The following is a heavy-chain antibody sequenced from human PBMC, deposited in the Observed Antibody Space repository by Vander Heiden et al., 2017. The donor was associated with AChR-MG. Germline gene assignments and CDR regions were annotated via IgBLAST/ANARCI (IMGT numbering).Heavy chain of an antibody. CDR1: GGTFSSYA. CDR3: ARAIPGGRGAGEDYFDY. Sequence: QVQLVQSGAEVKKPGSSVKVSCKASGGTFSSYAISWVRQAPGQGLEWMGGIIPIFGTANYAQKFQGRVTITADKSTSTAYMELSSLRSEDTAVYYCARAIPGGRGAGEDYFDYWGQGTLVTVSS. V-gene: IGHV1-69*06. D-gene: IGHD3-16*01. J-gene: IGHJ4*02. CDR2: IIPIFGTA.